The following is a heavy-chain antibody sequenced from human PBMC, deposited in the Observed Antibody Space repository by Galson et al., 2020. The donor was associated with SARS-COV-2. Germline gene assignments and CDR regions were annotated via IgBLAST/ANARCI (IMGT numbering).Heavy chain of an antibody. CDR2: ITTYNGEK. CDR3: ARASLDY. Sequence: ASVQVSCKASGYTFSSFGVSWVRQAPAQGLEWMGWITTYNGEKMYAQKFQGRVTMTTDTSTSTAYMELRSLRYDDTAVYYCARASLDYWGQGTLVTVSS. CDR1: GYTFSSFG. V-gene: IGHV1-18*01. J-gene: IGHJ4*02.